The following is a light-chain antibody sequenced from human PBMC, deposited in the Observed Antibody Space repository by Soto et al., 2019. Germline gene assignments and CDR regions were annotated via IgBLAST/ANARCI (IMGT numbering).Light chain of an antibody. CDR1: SSNIGAGYD. Sequence: QSVLTQPPSVSGAPGQRVTVSCTGSSSNIGAGYDVHWYQQLPGTAPKLLIYGNSNRPSGVPDRFSGSKSGTSASLAITGLQAEDEADYYCQSYDSSLSGHYVFXTGTKGTVL. J-gene: IGLJ1*01. CDR3: QSYDSSLSGHYV. CDR2: GNS. V-gene: IGLV1-40*01.